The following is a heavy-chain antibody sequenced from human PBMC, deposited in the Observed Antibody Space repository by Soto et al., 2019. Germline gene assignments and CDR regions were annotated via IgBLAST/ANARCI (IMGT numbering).Heavy chain of an antibody. V-gene: IGHV4-61*01. Sequence: SETLSLTCTVSGGSVSSGSYYWSWIRQPPGKGLEWIGYIYYSGSTNYNPSLKSRVTISVDTSKNQFSLKLHSVTAADTAVYYCARGTDYWGQGTLVTVSS. CDR3: ARGTDY. CDR1: GGSVSSGSYY. CDR2: IYYSGST. J-gene: IGHJ4*02.